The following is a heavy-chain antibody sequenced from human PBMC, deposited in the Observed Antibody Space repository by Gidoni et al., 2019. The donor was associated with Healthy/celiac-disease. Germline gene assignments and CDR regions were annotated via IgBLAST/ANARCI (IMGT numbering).Heavy chain of an antibody. CDR1: GFTFSSSR. J-gene: IGHJ4*02. CDR2: ISSSSSYI. V-gene: IGHV3-21*01. Sequence: EVQLVESGGGLVKPGGSLRLSCAASGFTFSSSRMNWVRQAPGKGLEWVSSISSSSSYIYYADSVKGRFTISRDNAKNSLYLQMNSLRAEDTAVYYCARNHRPGTYYYDSSGYYRPYYFDYWGQGTMVTVSS. D-gene: IGHD3-22*01. CDR3: ARNHRPGTYYYDSSGYYRPYYFDY.